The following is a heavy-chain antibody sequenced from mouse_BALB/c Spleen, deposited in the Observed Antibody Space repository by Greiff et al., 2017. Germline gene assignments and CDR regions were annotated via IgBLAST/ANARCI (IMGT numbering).Heavy chain of an antibody. V-gene: IGHV5-17*02. Sequence: EVNVVESGGGLVQPGGSRKLSCAASGFTFSSFGMHWVRQAPEKGLEWVAYISSGSSTIYYADTVKGRFTISRDNPKNTLFLQMTSLRSEDTAMYYCATTTGGYAMDYWGQGTSVTVSS. CDR2: ISSGSSTI. CDR3: ATTTGGYAMDY. D-gene: IGHD1-1*01. CDR1: GFTFSSFG. J-gene: IGHJ4*01.